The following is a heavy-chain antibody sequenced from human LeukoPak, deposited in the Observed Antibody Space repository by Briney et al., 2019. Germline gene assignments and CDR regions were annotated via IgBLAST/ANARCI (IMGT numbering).Heavy chain of an antibody. CDR2: IYYSGST. J-gene: IGHJ6*03. Sequence: SETLSLTCTVSGGSISSYYWSWIRQPPGKGLEWIGYIYYSGSTNYNPSLKSRVTISVDTSKNQFSLKLSSVTAADTAVCYCARAPEYYYYYYYMDVWGKGTTVTVSS. V-gene: IGHV4-59*01. D-gene: IGHD1-14*01. CDR3: ARAPEYYYYYYYMDV. CDR1: GGSISSYY.